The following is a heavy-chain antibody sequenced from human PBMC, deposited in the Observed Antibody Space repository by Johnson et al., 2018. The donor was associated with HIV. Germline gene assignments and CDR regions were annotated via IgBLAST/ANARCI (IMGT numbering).Heavy chain of an antibody. D-gene: IGHD5-24*01. CDR3: ASDLEMATIGAFDI. Sequence: QVQLVESGGGVVRPGGSLRLSCAASGFTFSDYYMNWIRQAPGKGLEWISYISSSGSTIYYADSVTGRFTISRDNAKNSLYLQMNSLRAEDTAVYYCASDLEMATIGAFDIWGQGTMVTVSS. V-gene: IGHV3-11*04. CDR1: GFTFSDYY. CDR2: ISSSGSTI. J-gene: IGHJ3*02.